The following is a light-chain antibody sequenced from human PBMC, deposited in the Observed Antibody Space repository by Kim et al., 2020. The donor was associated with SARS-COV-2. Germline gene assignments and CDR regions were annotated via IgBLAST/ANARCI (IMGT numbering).Light chain of an antibody. CDR1: QTISGNY. J-gene: IGKJ1*01. CDR3: QQYGGSPWT. V-gene: IGKV3-20*01. Sequence: SPGERATLSCTASQTISGNYLAWYQQTPVQAPRVLIHGASSRATGIPDRFSGSGSGTDFTLTISRLEPEDFAVYYCQQYGGSPWTFGRGTKVDIK. CDR2: GAS.